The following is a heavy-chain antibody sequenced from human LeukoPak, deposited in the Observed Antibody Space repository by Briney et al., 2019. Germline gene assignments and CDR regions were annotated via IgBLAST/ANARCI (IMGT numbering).Heavy chain of an antibody. V-gene: IGHV3-30*02. Sequence: GALRLSCAASGFTFSSYGAHWVRHSAGKGLEWLAFIHSNGNTKYYADSVKGRFSISTDNSINTCYLQMNILSPEDTALYYCAKDRPYFDHWGQGTLVTVSS. CDR3: AKDRPYFDH. CDR1: GFTFSSYG. J-gene: IGHJ4*02. CDR2: IHSNGNTK.